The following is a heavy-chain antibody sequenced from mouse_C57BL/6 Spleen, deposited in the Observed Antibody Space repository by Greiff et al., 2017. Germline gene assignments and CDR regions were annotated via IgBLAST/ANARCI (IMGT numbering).Heavy chain of an antibody. V-gene: IGHV1-61*01. CDR1: GYTFTSYW. CDR2: IYPSDSET. J-gene: IGHJ2*01. Sequence: VQLQQPGAELVRPGSSVKLSCKASGYTFTSYWMDWVKQRPGQGLEWIGNIYPSDSETHYNQKFKDKATLTVDKSSSTAYMQLSSLTSEDSAVYYCARGGSSYVGYFDYWGQGTTLTVSS. D-gene: IGHD1-1*01. CDR3: ARGGSSYVGYFDY.